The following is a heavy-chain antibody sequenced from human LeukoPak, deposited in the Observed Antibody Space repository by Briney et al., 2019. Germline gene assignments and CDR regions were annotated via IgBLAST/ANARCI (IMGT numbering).Heavy chain of an antibody. CDR3: ARHRGGVAGTSY. Sequence: PSETLSLTCTVSGGSISSYYWSWIRQPPGKGLEWIGYIYYSGSTNYNPSLKSRVTISVDTSKNQFSQKLSSVTAADTAVYYCARHRGGVAGTSYWGQGTLVTVSS. V-gene: IGHV4-59*08. CDR1: GGSISSYY. D-gene: IGHD6-19*01. CDR2: IYYSGST. J-gene: IGHJ4*02.